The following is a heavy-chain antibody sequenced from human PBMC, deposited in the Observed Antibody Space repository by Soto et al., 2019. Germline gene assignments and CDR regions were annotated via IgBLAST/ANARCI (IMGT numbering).Heavy chain of an antibody. D-gene: IGHD1-1*01. Sequence: PSETLSLTCAVSGVSISSSNWWSWVRQPPGKGLEWIGNIFYSGTTYYNPSLKSRVTISVDTSKNQFSLKLSSVTAADTAVYFCARGVLYWGQGTLVTVSS. CDR1: GVSISSSNW. J-gene: IGHJ4*02. V-gene: IGHV4-4*02. CDR2: IFYSGTT. CDR3: ARGVLY.